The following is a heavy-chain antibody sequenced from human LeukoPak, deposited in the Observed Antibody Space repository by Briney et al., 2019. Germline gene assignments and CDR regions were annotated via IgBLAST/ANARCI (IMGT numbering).Heavy chain of an antibody. Sequence: PGGSLRLSCAASGFTFSSYGMHWARQAPGKGLEWVAVISYDGSNKYYADSVKGRFTISRDNSKNTLYLQMNSLRAEDTAVYYCAKDPREYSSGWYYFDYWGQGTLVTVSS. V-gene: IGHV3-30*18. J-gene: IGHJ4*02. CDR1: GFTFSSYG. D-gene: IGHD6-19*01. CDR2: ISYDGSNK. CDR3: AKDPREYSSGWYYFDY.